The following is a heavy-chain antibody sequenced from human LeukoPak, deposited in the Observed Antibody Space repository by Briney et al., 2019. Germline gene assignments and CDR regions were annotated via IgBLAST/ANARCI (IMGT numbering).Heavy chain of an antibody. CDR2: ISGSGGST. J-gene: IGHJ6*03. CDR1: GFTFSSYA. Sequence: GGSLRLSRAASGFTFSSYAMSWVRQAPGKGLEWVSAISGSGGSTYYADSVKGRFTISRDNSKNTLYLQMNSLRAEDTAVYYCALHDSSSHLTYYMDVWGKGTTVTVSS. CDR3: ALHDSSSHLTYYMDV. D-gene: IGHD6-6*01. V-gene: IGHV3-23*01.